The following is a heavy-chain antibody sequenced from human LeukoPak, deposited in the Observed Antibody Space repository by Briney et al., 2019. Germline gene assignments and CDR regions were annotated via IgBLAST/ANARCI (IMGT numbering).Heavy chain of an antibody. D-gene: IGHD4-17*01. CDR1: GFTFHDYA. CDR3: AKALGSTVTTRTYFDY. J-gene: IGHJ4*02. Sequence: GGSLRLSCAASGFTFHDYAMHWVRQAPGKGLEWVSGLSWNGGNIGYAEAVRGRFTISRDNAGNSLYLQMNSLRPEDTALYYCAKALGSTVTTRTYFDYWGQGTLVTVSS. V-gene: IGHV3-9*01. CDR2: LSWNGGNI.